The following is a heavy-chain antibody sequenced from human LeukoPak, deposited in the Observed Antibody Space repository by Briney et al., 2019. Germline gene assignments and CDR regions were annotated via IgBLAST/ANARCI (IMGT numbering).Heavy chain of an antibody. J-gene: IGHJ4*02. CDR3: AAQGRCSGGSCHGVDY. V-gene: IGHV4-39*01. CDR1: GGSISSSSYY. D-gene: IGHD2-15*01. CDR2: IYYSGST. Sequence: SETLSLTCTVSGGSISSSSYYWGWIRQPPGKGLEWIGSIYYSGSTYYNPSLKSRVTISVDTSKNQFSLKLSSVTAADTAVYYCAAQGRCSGGSCHGVDYWGQGTLVTVSS.